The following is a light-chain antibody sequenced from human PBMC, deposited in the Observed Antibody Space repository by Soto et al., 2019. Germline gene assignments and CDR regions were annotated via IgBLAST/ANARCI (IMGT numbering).Light chain of an antibody. Sequence: EIVLTQSPATLSLPPGETTTLSCRASQSVSTSLAWYQQKPGQAPRLLIYAASNRATGIPARFSGSGSGTDFTLTISSLHPEDFAVYYCQQRSNWPPYTFGQGTKVDIK. J-gene: IGKJ2*01. V-gene: IGKV3-11*01. CDR2: AAS. CDR1: QSVSTS. CDR3: QQRSNWPPYT.